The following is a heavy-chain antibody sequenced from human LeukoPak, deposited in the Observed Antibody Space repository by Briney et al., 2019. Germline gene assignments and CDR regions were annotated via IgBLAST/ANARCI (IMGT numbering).Heavy chain of an antibody. D-gene: IGHD4-17*01. CDR1: GFTFSSYA. CDR2: ISGSSSYI. Sequence: GGSLRLSCAASGFTFSSYAMSWVRQAPGKGLEWVSSISGSSSYIYYADSVKGRFTISRDNAKNSLYLQMNSLRAEDTAVYYCARHDGDYGVKVPFDFWGQGTLVTVSS. V-gene: IGHV3-21*01. CDR3: ARHDGDYGVKVPFDF. J-gene: IGHJ4*02.